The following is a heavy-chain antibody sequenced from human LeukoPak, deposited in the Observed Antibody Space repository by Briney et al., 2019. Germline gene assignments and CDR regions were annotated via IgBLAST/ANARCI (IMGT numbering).Heavy chain of an antibody. CDR2: INSADRT. V-gene: IGHV3-23*01. CDR1: GFTFSSYA. D-gene: IGHD2-21*02. Sequence: PGGSLRLSCGASGFTFSSYAMSWVRQAPGKGLEWVSSINSADRTYYADSVKGRFTISRDNSKNTLYLQMNSLRAEDTAVYYCASARVIGIVVVTDAFDIWGQGTMVTVSS. CDR3: ASARVIGIVVVTDAFDI. J-gene: IGHJ3*02.